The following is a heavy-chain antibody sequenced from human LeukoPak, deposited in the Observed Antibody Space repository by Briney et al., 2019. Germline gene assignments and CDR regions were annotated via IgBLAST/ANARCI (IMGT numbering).Heavy chain of an antibody. CDR1: GGSISGGDYY. D-gene: IGHD3-10*01. CDR2: IFYSGST. Sequence: SETLSLTCTVSGGSISGGDYYWGWIRQPPGEGLEWIGCIFYSGSTYYNPSRKGPVTISVGTSKNQFSLKVTSLTCAATGVYYCTSLQAGVWHFDLWGRGTLVTVSS. J-gene: IGHJ2*01. V-gene: IGHV4-30-4*01. CDR3: TSLQAGVWHFDL.